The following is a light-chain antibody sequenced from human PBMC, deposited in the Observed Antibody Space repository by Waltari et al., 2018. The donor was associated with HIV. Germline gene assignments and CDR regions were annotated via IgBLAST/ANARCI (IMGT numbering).Light chain of an antibody. CDR1: SSDVGNYNL. J-gene: IGLJ2*01. CDR3: CSYAGSSAVV. CDR2: EVS. V-gene: IGLV2-23*02. Sequence: QSALTQPASVSGSPGQSITISCTGTSSDVGNYNLVSWYQQHPGKVPKVMICEVSKRPSGVSNRFSGSKSGNRASLTISGLQAEDEADYYCCSYAGSSAVVFGGGTKLTVL.